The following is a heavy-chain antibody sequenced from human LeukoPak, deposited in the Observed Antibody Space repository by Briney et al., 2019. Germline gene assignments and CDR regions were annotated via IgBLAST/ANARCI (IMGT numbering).Heavy chain of an antibody. V-gene: IGHV3-21*01. CDR1: GFSASNNY. J-gene: IGHJ6*03. Sequence: GGSLRLSCAASGFSASNNYMSWVRQAPGKGLEWVSSISSSSSYIYYADSVKGRFTISRDNAKNSLYLQMNSLRAEDTAVYYCAREAGGITIFGVVIDPYYYYYYMDVWGKGTTVTVSS. CDR2: ISSSSSYI. CDR3: AREAGGITIFGVVIDPYYYYYYMDV. D-gene: IGHD3-3*01.